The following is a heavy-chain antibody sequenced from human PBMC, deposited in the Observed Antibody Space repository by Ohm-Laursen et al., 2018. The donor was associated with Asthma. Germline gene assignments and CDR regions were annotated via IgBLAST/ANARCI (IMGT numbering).Heavy chain of an antibody. V-gene: IGHV3-48*03. D-gene: IGHD1-26*01. CDR1: GFTFSSYG. CDR2: ISPSGGDI. CDR3: ARHTRLLSL. Sequence: SLRLSCTASGFTFSSYGMHWVRQAPGKGLEWLSYISPSGGDISYADSVKGRFTVSRDNSKKSLYLQLSSLRAEDTAVYYCARHTRLLSLWGQGTLVTVSP. J-gene: IGHJ4*02.